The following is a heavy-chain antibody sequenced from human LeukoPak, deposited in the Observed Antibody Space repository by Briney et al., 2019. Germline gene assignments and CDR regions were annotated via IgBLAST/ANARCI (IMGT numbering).Heavy chain of an antibody. Sequence: PGGSLRLSCAASGFTFSNAWMSWVRQAPGKGLEWVGRIKSKTDGGTTDYAAPVKGRFTISRDDSKNTLYLQMNSLKTEDTAVYYCTTDFYYDSSGYKIWGQGTLVTVSS. D-gene: IGHD3-22*01. CDR3: TTDFYYDSSGYKI. CDR2: IKSKTDGGTT. V-gene: IGHV3-15*01. J-gene: IGHJ4*02. CDR1: GFTFSNAW.